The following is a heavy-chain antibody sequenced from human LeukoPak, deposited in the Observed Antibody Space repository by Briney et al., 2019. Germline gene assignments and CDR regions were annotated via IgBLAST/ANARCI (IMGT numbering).Heavy chain of an antibody. CDR2: IWYDGSNK. V-gene: IGHV3-33*01. Sequence: GRSLRLSCAASGFTFSSYGMHWVRQAPGKGLEWVAVIWYDGSNKYYADSVKGRFTISRDNSKNTLYLQMNSLRAEDTAVYYCARDGSGWYRHYYYGMDVWGQGTTVTVSS. J-gene: IGHJ6*02. CDR3: ARDGSGWYRHYYYGMDV. D-gene: IGHD6-19*01. CDR1: GFTFSSYG.